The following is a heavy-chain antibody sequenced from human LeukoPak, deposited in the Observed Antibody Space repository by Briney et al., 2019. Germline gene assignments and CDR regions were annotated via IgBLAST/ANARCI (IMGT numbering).Heavy chain of an antibody. CDR3: ASQLGAFDI. CDR2: IFTRGST. V-gene: IGHV4-61*02. J-gene: IGHJ3*02. D-gene: IGHD2-2*01. Sequence: SETLSLTCTVSGDSISSGSYYWTWIRQPAGKGPEWIGRIFTRGSTNYNPSLKSRVTISLDTSKNQFSLKLSSVTAADTAVYYCASQLGAFDIWGQGTMVTVSS. CDR1: GDSISSGSYY.